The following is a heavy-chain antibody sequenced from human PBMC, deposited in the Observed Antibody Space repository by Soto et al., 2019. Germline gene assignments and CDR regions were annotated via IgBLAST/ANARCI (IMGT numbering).Heavy chain of an antibody. CDR1: GATFSSYA. D-gene: IGHD3-10*01. Sequence: ASVKVSCKASGATFSSYAISWVRQAPGQGLEWMGGIIPILGIANYAQKFQGRVTITADKSTSTAYMELSSLRSEDTAVYYCAIRSPGTYYYGSGSMDVWGKGTTVTVSS. CDR3: AIRSPGTYYYGSGSMDV. CDR2: IIPILGIA. J-gene: IGHJ6*04. V-gene: IGHV1-69*10.